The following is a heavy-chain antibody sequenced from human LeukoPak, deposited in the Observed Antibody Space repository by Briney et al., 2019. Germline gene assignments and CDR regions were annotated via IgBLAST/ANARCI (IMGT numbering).Heavy chain of an antibody. CDR3: ARSSWNWFDP. CDR1: GGSISSSYYY. CDR2: IYYSGST. D-gene: IGHD6-13*01. J-gene: IGHJ5*02. Sequence: SETLSLTCTVSGGSISSSYYYWGWIRQPPGKGLEWIGSIYYSGSTNYNPSLKSRVTISVDTSKNQFSLKLSSVTAADTAVYYCARSSWNWFDPWGQGTLVTVSS. V-gene: IGHV4-39*07.